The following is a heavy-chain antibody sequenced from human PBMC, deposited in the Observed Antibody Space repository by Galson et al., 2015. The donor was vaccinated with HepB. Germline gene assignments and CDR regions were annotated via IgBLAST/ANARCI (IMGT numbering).Heavy chain of an antibody. D-gene: IGHD6-6*01. J-gene: IGHJ6*02. CDR2: TYYRSKWYN. CDR1: GVSVSSNSVT. V-gene: IGHV6-1*01. Sequence: CAISGVSVSSNSVTWNWIRQSPSRGLEWLGRTYYRSKWYNDYAISVKSRITINPDTSKNQFSLHLNAVTPEDTAVYYCARDNIAARRDAMDVWGQGTTVTVSS. CDR3: ARDNIAARRDAMDV.